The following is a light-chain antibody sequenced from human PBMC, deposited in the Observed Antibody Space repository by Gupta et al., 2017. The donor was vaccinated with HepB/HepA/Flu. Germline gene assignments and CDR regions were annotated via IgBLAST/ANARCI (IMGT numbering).Light chain of an antibody. J-gene: IGLJ3*02. V-gene: IGLV1-47*01. CDR3: AAWDDSMRTGV. CDR1: SSNIGSNY. CDR2: RNN. Sequence: QSVLTQPPSASGTPGQEVILSCSGSSSNIGSNYVYWYHQLPGAAPKLLIYRNNERPSGVPDRFSGSKSGTTGSLAIRGLRSEDEGLYYCAAWDDSMRTGVFGGGTKLTVL.